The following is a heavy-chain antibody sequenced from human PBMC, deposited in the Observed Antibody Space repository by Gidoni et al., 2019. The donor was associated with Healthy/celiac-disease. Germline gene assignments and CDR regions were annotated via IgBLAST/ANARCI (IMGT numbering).Heavy chain of an antibody. Sequence: QVQLVESGGGVVQPGRSLRLSCAASGFTFSSYAMHWVRQAPGKGLEWVAVISYDGSNKYYADSVKGRFTISRDNSKNTLYLQMNSLRAEDTAVYYCARGTSGSSTDYWGQGTLVTVSS. J-gene: IGHJ4*02. CDR3: ARGTSGSSTDY. CDR1: GFTFSSYA. V-gene: IGHV3-30*04. CDR2: ISYDGSNK. D-gene: IGHD1-26*01.